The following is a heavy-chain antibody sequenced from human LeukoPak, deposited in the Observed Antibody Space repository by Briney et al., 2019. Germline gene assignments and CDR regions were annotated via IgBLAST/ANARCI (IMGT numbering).Heavy chain of an antibody. V-gene: IGHV3-21*04. Sequence: GGSLRLSCAASGFTFSNYNMNWVRQAPGKGLEWVSSISSRSSYIYSADSVKGRFTISRANSKNTLYLQMNSLRAEDTAVYYCAKVMLGELLYWFDPWGQGTLVTVSS. CDR3: AKVMLGELLYWFDP. CDR1: GFTFSNYN. D-gene: IGHD3-10*02. CDR2: ISSRSSYI. J-gene: IGHJ5*02.